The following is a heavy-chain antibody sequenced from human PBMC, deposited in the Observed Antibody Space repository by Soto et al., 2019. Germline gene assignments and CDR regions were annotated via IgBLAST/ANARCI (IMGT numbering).Heavy chain of an antibody. CDR3: ARVNLGAAGTTVGYFQH. J-gene: IGHJ1*01. V-gene: IGHV3-30-3*01. CDR2: ISYDGSNK. D-gene: IGHD6-13*01. Sequence: VAVISYDGSNKYYADSVKGRFTISRDNSKNTLYLQMNSLRAEDTAVYYGARVNLGAAGTTVGYFQHWGQGTLVTVSS.